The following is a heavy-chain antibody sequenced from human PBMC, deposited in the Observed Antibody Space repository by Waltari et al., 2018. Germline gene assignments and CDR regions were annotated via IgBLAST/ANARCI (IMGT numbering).Heavy chain of an antibody. CDR3: ARAPSGITGNWFDP. Sequence: QVQLQESGPGLVKPSQTLSLTCTVSGGSISRGGYSWSCIRQHPGKGLEWIGYIYYSGSTYYNPSLKSLVTISVDTSKNQFSLKLSSVTAADTAVYYCARAPSGITGNWFDPWGQGTLVTVSS. CDR1: GGSISRGGYS. V-gene: IGHV4-31*01. D-gene: IGHD1-20*01. J-gene: IGHJ5*02. CDR2: IYYSGST.